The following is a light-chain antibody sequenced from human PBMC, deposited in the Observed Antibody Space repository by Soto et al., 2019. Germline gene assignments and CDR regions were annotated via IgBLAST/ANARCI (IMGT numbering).Light chain of an antibody. V-gene: IGKV3-20*01. Sequence: EIVLTQSPGTLSLSPGERATLSCRASQSVSSIYLAWYQQKPGQAPRLLIYGASSRATGIADRFSGSGSGTVFTLTISRLEPEDFALYYCQQYGSSRWTFGQGTKVDI. CDR3: QQYGSSRWT. CDR1: QSVSSIY. CDR2: GAS. J-gene: IGKJ1*01.